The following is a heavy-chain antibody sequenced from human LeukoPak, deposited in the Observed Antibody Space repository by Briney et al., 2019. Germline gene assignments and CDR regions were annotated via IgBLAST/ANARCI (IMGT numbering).Heavy chain of an antibody. CDR3: ASPRRGYGSAFMDV. D-gene: IGHD3-10*01. V-gene: IGHV1-2*02. CDR1: GYTFTDYY. Sequence: ASVKVSCKASGYTFTDYYMHWVRQAPGQGLEWMGWINAKSGDTKYAQKFQARVTMTRDTSITTTYMEVSRLSSEDTAVYYCASPRRGYGSAFMDVWGQGTTVTVSS. J-gene: IGHJ6*02. CDR2: INAKSGDT.